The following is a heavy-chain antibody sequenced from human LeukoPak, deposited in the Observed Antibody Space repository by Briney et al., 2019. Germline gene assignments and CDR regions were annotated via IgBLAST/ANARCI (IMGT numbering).Heavy chain of an antibody. CDR2: IYYSGST. V-gene: IGHV4-39*07. CDR3: ASLSGYEDY. CDR1: GGSISSSSYY. J-gene: IGHJ4*02. Sequence: NPSETLSLTCTVSGGSISSSSYYWGWIRQPPGKGLEWIGSIYYSGSTYYNPSLKSRVTISVDTSKNQFSLKLSSVTAADTAVYYCASLSGYEDYWGQGTLSPSPQ. D-gene: IGHD5-12*01.